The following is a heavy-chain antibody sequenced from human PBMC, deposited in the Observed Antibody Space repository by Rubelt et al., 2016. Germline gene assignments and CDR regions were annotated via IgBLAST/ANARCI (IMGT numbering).Heavy chain of an antibody. CDR3: ARGGAAAADDNDAFDI. V-gene: IGHV1-69*01. J-gene: IGHJ3*02. D-gene: IGHD6-13*01. CDR2: IIPIFGTD. Sequence: QVQLVQSGAEVKKPGSSVKVSCKASGGTFSSYAISWVRQAPGQGLEWMGGIIPIFGTDNYAQKFQGRGRITADEATSTAYMERSSLRSEDTAVYYCARGGAAAADDNDAFDIWGQGTMVTVSS. CDR1: GGTFSSYA.